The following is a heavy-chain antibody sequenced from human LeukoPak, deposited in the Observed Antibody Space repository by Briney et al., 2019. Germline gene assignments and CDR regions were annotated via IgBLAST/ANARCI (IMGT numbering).Heavy chain of an antibody. J-gene: IGHJ4*02. CDR2: FDPEDGET. Sequence: ASVKVSCKVSGHTLTELSMHWVRQAPGKGLEWMGGFDPEDGETIYAQKFQGRVTMTEDTSTDTAYMELSSLRSEDTAVYYCAKVSSNWGYYFDYWGQGTLVTVSS. D-gene: IGHD7-27*01. V-gene: IGHV1-24*01. CDR3: AKVSSNWGYYFDY. CDR1: GHTLTELS.